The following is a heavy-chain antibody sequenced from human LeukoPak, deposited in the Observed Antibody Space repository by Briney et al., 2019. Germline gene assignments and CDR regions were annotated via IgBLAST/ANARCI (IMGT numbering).Heavy chain of an antibody. V-gene: IGHV4-38-2*02. CDR1: GYSISSGYY. CDR3: AKSSYSIFDY. Sequence: SETLSLTCTVSGYSISSGYYWGWIRQPPGKGLEWIGSIYHSGSTYYNPSLKSRVTISVDTSKNQFSLKLSSVTAADTAVYYSAKSSYSIFDYWGQGTLVTVSS. CDR2: IYHSGST. D-gene: IGHD5-18*01. J-gene: IGHJ4*02.